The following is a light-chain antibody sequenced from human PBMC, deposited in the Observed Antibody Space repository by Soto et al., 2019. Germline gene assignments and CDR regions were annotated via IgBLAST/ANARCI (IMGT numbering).Light chain of an antibody. CDR2: KAS. CDR1: QSVSPW. V-gene: IGKV1-5*03. Sequence: DIQMTHSPSTLSASVGDRVTITFLASQSVSPWLAWYQQKPGKAPKLLIYKASRLQSGVPSRFSGSGSGTAFTLTIASLQPEDFATYSCQEYITTSPKFGQGTKVDIK. J-gene: IGKJ1*01. CDR3: QEYITTSPK.